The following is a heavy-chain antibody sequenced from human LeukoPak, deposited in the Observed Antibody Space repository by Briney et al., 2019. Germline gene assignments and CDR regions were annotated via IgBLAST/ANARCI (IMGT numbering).Heavy chain of an antibody. D-gene: IGHD3-3*01. CDR3: AKDQATFGIYDYGMDV. CDR2: IRWNSGST. V-gene: IGHV3-9*01. CDR1: GFTFDDYA. J-gene: IGHJ6*02. Sequence: GRSLRLSCAASGFTFDDYAMYWVRQSPGKGLEWVSGIRWNSGSTGYADSVRGRFTISRDNAKKSLYLQMNSLRDEDTALYYCAKDQATFGIYDYGMDVWGQGTKVTVSS.